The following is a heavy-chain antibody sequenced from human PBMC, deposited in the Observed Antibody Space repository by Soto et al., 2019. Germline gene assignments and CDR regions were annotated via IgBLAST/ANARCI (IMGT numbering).Heavy chain of an antibody. CDR1: GGSISSYY. J-gene: IGHJ4*02. CDR2: IYYSGST. Sequence: SETLSLTCTVSGGSISSYYWSWIRQPPGKGLEWIGYIYYSGSTNYNPSLKSRVTISVDTSKNQFSLKLSSVTAADTAVYYCASLTYGSEPYYFDYWGQGNLVTVSS. D-gene: IGHD3-10*01. V-gene: IGHV4-59*08. CDR3: ASLTYGSEPYYFDY.